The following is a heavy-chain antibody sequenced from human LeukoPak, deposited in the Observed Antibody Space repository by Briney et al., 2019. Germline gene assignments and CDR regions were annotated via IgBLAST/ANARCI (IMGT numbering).Heavy chain of an antibody. V-gene: IGHV1-2*02. CDR3: ARDRYGDGFAHFDY. CDR1: GYTFTSYA. CDR2: ITPSGGT. D-gene: IGHD5-24*01. J-gene: IGHJ4*02. Sequence: ASVRVSCKASGYTFTSYAMHWVRQAPGQGLEWMGWITPSGGTNYPQKFQGRVAITRDTSITTAYMDLSRLTSDDTAVYYCARDRYGDGFAHFDYWGQGALVTVSS.